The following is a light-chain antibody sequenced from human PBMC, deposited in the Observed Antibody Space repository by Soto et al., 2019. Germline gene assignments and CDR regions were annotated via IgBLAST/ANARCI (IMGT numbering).Light chain of an antibody. J-gene: IGKJ4*01. CDR2: WAS. CDR1: QSVLYSSNNKNY. Sequence: DIVMTQSPDSLAVSLGERATINCKSSQSVLYSSNNKNYLAWYQQQPGQPPKLLIYWASTRESGFPDRFSGSGSGTDFTLTISSLQAEDVAVYYCQQYYSTPPAFGGGTKVEIK. V-gene: IGKV4-1*01. CDR3: QQYYSTPPA.